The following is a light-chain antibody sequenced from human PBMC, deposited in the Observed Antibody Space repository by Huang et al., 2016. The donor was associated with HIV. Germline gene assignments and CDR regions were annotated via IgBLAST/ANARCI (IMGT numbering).Light chain of an antibody. V-gene: IGKV3-20*01. Sequence: EIVLTQSPGTLSLSPGERATLSCRASQSVSSSYLAWYQQKPGQAPRLLIYDASTRATGNPDRFSGSGSGTDFTLTISRLEPEDFAVYYCQQYGSSLTVGPGTKVDI. CDR1: QSVSSSY. J-gene: IGKJ3*01. CDR3: QQYGSSLT. CDR2: DAS.